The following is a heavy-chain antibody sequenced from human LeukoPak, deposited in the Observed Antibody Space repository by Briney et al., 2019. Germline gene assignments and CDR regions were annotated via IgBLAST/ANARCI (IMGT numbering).Heavy chain of an antibody. CDR3: ARRSGYGYYFDY. J-gene: IGHJ4*02. D-gene: IGHD5-12*01. Sequence: PGGSLRLSCETSGFSFSTYWMSWVRQPPGKGLEWIGEINHSGSTNYNPSLKSRVTISVDTSKNQFSLKLSSVTAADTAVYYCARRSGYGYYFDYWGQGTLVTVSS. V-gene: IGHV4-34*01. CDR1: GFSFSTYW. CDR2: INHSGST.